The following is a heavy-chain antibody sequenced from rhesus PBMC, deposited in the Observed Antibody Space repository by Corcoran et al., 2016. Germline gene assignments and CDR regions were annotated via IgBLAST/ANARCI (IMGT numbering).Heavy chain of an antibody. J-gene: IGHJ4*01. CDR2: IYWDDDK. CDR1: GFSITTTTLR. Sequence: QVTLKESGPALVKPTQTLTLTCSFSGFSITTTTLRVGWIRQPPGTALEWLALIYWDDDKYYRASLKSRLTISRDTSKNQVVLTMTNMDPVDTATYFCVRSRRDSGYRDYFDYWGQGVLVTVSS. CDR3: VRSRRDSGYRDYFDY. V-gene: IGHV2-174*01. D-gene: IGHD5-24*01.